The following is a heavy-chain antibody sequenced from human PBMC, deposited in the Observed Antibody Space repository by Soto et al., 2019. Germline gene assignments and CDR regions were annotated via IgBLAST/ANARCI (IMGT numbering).Heavy chain of an antibody. Sequence: GGSLRLSCAASGFPFSSFSMNWVRQAPGKGLEWVSSISGNSNNIYYADSVKGRITISRDNAKNSMYLQMNSLRDEDTAVYYCARDRWDFRYSTSNFDNWGQGTLVTVSS. CDR3: ARDRWDFRYSTSNFDN. D-gene: IGHD1-1*01. J-gene: IGHJ4*02. CDR1: GFPFSSFS. V-gene: IGHV3-21*01. CDR2: ISGNSNNI.